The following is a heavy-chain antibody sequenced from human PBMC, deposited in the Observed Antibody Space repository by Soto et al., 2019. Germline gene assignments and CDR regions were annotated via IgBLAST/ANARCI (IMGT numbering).Heavy chain of an antibody. J-gene: IGHJ4*02. CDR3: ARAFCSGGSCHNFDY. Sequence: SETLSLTCTVSGGSISSGGYYWSWIRQPPGKGLEWIGYIYYSGSTHYNPSLKSRITISADTSKNQFSLKLSSVTAADAAVYYCARAFCSGGSCHNFDYWGQGTLVTVSS. D-gene: IGHD2-15*01. CDR2: IYYSGST. CDR1: GGSISSGGYY. V-gene: IGHV4-30-4*08.